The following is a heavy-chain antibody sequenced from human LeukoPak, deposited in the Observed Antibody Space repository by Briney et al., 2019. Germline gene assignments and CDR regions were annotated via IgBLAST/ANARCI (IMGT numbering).Heavy chain of an antibody. V-gene: IGHV4-39*01. CDR1: GGSISSSSYY. CDR2: IYYSGST. Sequence: PSETLSLTCTVSGGSISSSSYYWGWIRQPPGKGLKWIGSIYYSGSTYYNPSLKSRVTISVDTSKNQFSLKLSSVTAADTAVYYCASRMYSSSSRLNFDYWGQGTLVTVSS. D-gene: IGHD6-6*01. J-gene: IGHJ4*02. CDR3: ASRMYSSSSRLNFDY.